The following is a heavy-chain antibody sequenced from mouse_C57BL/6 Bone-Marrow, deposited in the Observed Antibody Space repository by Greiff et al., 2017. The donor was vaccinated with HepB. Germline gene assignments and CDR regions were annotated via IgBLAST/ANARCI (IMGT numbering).Heavy chain of an antibody. CDR3: ARLRYYLDFDV. V-gene: IGHV1-64*01. J-gene: IGHJ1*03. CDR2: IHPNSGST. Sequence: VQLQQPGAELVKPGASVKLSCKASGYTFTSYWVHWVKQRPGQGLEWIGMIHPNSGSTNYNEKFKSKATLTVDKSSSTAYMQLSSLTSEDSAVYYCARLRYYLDFDVWGTGTTVTVSS. CDR1: GYTFTSYW. D-gene: IGHD5-5*01.